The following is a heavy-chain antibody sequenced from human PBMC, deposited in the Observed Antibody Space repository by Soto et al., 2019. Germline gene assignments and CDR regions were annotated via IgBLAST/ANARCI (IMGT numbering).Heavy chain of an antibody. J-gene: IGHJ4*02. CDR1: GGSISSYY. CDR3: ARGTFGVVKD. CDR2: MYYSGSP. Sequence: QVQLQESGPGLVKPSETLSLTCTVSGGSISSYYWSWIRQSPGKGLEWIGYMYYSGSPNYHPSLKSRVTIAIDTSRIQFSLKLSSGTPAEPAVYYCARGTFGVVKDWGQGTLVTVSS. V-gene: IGHV4-59*01. D-gene: IGHD3-3*01.